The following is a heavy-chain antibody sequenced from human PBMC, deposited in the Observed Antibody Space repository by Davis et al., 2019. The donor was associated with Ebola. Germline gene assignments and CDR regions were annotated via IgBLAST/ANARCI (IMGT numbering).Heavy chain of an antibody. D-gene: IGHD2-15*01. CDR1: GFTFSDYY. CDR3: AKDTPNIWFDV. J-gene: IGHJ3*01. Sequence: GESLKISCAASGFTFSDYYMSWIRQAPGKGLEWLSYISTSGSTIYYADSVKGRFTISRDNAKNTLYLQMNSLRVEDTAIYYCAKDTPNIWFDVWGQGTMVAVSS. CDR2: ISTSGSTI. V-gene: IGHV3-11*01.